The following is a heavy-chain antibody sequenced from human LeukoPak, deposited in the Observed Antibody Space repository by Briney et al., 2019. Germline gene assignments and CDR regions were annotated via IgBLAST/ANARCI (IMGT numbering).Heavy chain of an antibody. CDR2: IYHSGST. CDR1: GYSMSSGYY. Sequence: PSETLSLTCTVSGYSMSSGYYWGWIRQPPGKGLEWIGSIYHSGSTFYNSSLKSRVTISPDTPKNQFSLKLSSVTAADTAVYYCAREPHVVRGLITSLYYFDYWGQGILVTVSS. V-gene: IGHV4-38-2*02. D-gene: IGHD3-10*01. J-gene: IGHJ4*02. CDR3: AREPHVVRGLITSLYYFDY.